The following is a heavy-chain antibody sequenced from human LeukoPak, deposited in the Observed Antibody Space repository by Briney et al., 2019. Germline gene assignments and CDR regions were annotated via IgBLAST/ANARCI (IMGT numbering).Heavy chain of an antibody. J-gene: IGHJ4*02. CDR3: ARGKAYYDILTGYSAYYFDY. V-gene: IGHV1-8*01. D-gene: IGHD3-9*01. CDR2: MNPNSGNT. Sequence: ASVKVSCKASGYTFTSYDINWVRQATGQGLEWMGWMNPNSGNTGYAQKFQGRVTMTRNTSLSTAYMELSSLRSEDTAVYYCARGKAYYDILTGYSAYYFDYWGQGTLVTVSS. CDR1: GYTFTSYD.